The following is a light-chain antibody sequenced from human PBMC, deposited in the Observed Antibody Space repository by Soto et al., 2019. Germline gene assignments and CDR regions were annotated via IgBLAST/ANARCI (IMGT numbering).Light chain of an antibody. Sequence: EIVMTQSPATLSVSPGDTATLSCRASQSVSSSLAWFQQKPGQAPRLLIYGASTRATDIPARFSGSGSGTEFTLTISILKSEDFAVYYCQQYNNWPPENTFGQGTKLEIK. CDR3: QQYNNWPPENT. V-gene: IGKV3-15*01. CDR2: GAS. J-gene: IGKJ2*01. CDR1: QSVSSS.